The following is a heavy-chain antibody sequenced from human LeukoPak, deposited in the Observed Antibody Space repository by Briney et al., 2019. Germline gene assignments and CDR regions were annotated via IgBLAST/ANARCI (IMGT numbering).Heavy chain of an antibody. D-gene: IGHD6-13*01. CDR2: ISYDGSNK. CDR1: GFTFSSYA. CDR3: ARLGAAAGTSYYYYGMDV. V-gene: IGHV3-30-3*01. Sequence: GRSLRLSCAASGFTFSSYAMHWVRQAPGKGLEWVAVISYDGSNKYYADSVKGRFTISRDNSKNTLYLQMNSLRAEDTAVYYCARLGAAAGTSYYYYGMDVWGQGTTVTVSS. J-gene: IGHJ6*02.